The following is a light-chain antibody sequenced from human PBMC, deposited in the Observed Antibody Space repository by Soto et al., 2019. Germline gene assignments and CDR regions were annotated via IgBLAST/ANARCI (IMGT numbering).Light chain of an antibody. Sequence: TVMTQSPGTLSVSLLERATLSFMASQSVSIHLAWYQQKPGQAPRLLIYDASNRATGTPARFSGSGSGTDFTLTISSLEPEDFAVYYCQQRSNWPPITFGQGTRLEIK. CDR1: QSVSIH. J-gene: IGKJ5*01. CDR3: QQRSNWPPIT. CDR2: DAS. V-gene: IGKV3-11*01.